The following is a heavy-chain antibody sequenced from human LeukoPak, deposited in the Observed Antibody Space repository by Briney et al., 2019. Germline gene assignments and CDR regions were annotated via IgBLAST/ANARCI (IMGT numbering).Heavy chain of an antibody. D-gene: IGHD3-22*01. CDR2: INPSGGST. CDR1: GYTFTSYY. Sequence: ASVKVSCKASGYTFTSYYMHWVRQAPGQGLEWMGIINPSGGSTSYAQKFQGRVTMTRDTSTSTVYMELSSLRSEDTAVYYCARDIDSGYYDSSGYYYVGWYFDLWGRGTLVTVSS. V-gene: IGHV1-46*01. CDR3: ARDIDSGYYDSSGYYYVGWYFDL. J-gene: IGHJ2*01.